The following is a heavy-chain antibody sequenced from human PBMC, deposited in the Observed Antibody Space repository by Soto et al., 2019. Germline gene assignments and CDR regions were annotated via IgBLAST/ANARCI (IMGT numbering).Heavy chain of an antibody. CDR3: ARGGDYGPYYYYGMDV. V-gene: IGHV1-69*13. CDR2: IIPIFGTA. CDR1: GGTFSSYA. D-gene: IGHD4-17*01. Sequence: SVKVSCKASGGTFSSYAISWVRQAPGQGLEWMGGIIPIFGTADYAQKFQGRVTITADESTSTAYMELSSLRSEDTAVYYCARGGDYGPYYYYGMDVRGQGTTVTVSS. J-gene: IGHJ6*02.